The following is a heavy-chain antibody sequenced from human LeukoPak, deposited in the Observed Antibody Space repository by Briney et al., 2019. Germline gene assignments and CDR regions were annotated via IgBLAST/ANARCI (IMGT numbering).Heavy chain of an antibody. CDR3: ARINSGYDLSSSWYPNWFDP. J-gene: IGHJ5*02. CDR2: IHYTGKT. V-gene: IGHV4-59*01. D-gene: IGHD6-13*01. Sequence: SETLSLTCTVSGGYISGFYWSWIRQPPGKGLEWIGNIHYTGKTNYNPSLKSRVTMSVETSKNHFSVRLTSVTAADTAVYYCARINSGYDLSSSWYPNWFDPWGQGALVTVSS. CDR1: GGYISGFY.